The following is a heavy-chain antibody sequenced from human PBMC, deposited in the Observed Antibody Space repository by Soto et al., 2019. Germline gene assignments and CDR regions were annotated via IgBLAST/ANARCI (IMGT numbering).Heavy chain of an antibody. V-gene: IGHV4-59*08. CDR1: GGSISSYY. CDR2: IYYSGST. Sequence: SETLSLTCTVSGGSISSYYWSWIRQPPGKGLEWIGYIYYSGSTNYNPSLKSRVTISVDTSKNQFSLKLSSVTAADTAVYYCARLISFPLYYFDYWGQGTLVTVSS. CDR3: ARLISFPLYYFDY. J-gene: IGHJ4*02.